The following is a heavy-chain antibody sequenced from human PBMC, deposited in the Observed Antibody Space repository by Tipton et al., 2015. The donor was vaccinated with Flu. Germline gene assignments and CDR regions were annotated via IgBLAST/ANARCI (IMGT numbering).Heavy chain of an antibody. V-gene: IGHV4-59*01. J-gene: IGHJ4*02. CDR1: GGSISSYY. Sequence: TLSLTCTVSGGSISSYYWSWIRQPPGKGLEWIGYIYYSGSTNYNPSLKSRVTISVDTSKNQFSLKLCSVTAADTAVYYCARSGAAAGTCDYWGQGTLVTVSS. D-gene: IGHD6-13*01. CDR3: ARSGAAAGTCDY. CDR2: IYYSGST.